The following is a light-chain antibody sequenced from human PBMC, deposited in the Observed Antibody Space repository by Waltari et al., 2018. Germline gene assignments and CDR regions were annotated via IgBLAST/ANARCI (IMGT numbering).Light chain of an antibody. CDR2: NVT. CDR1: RSAVGSYNF. J-gene: IGLJ3*02. CDR3: SSYAGSYTWV. Sequence: QSALTQPRSVSGSPGQSVTISSTRTRSAVGSYNFVSCYQQHPGKAPKLIIDNVTQRPSGVPHRFSGSKSGNTASLTISGLQPEDEADYYCSSYAGSYTWVFGGGTKLTVV. V-gene: IGLV2-11*01.